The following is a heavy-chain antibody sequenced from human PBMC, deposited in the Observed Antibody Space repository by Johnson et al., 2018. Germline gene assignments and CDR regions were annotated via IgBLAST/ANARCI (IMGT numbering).Heavy chain of an antibody. J-gene: IGHJ1*01. V-gene: IGHV3-33*01. CDR2: IWYDGSNK. CDR3: ARARMPYGDYLEYFQH. D-gene: IGHD4-17*01. Sequence: QVQLVQSGGGVVQPGRSLRLSCAASEFTFSTYGMHWVRQAPGQGLEWVAVIWYDGSNKYYADSVKGRFPISRDNSKNPLYLQMNSLRAEETAVYYCARARMPYGDYLEYFQHWGQGTLVTVSS. CDR1: EFTFSTYG.